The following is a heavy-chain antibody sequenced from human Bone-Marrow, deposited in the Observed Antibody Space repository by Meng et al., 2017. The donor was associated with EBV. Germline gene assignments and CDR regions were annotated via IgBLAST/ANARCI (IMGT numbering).Heavy chain of an antibody. D-gene: IGHD6-6*01. V-gene: IGHV4-61*01. CDR3: AKSSSSTPGVVDS. Sequence: QVQLQGSGPGLVKPSDALSLTCTVPGASVGGGTFHWSWIRQPPGKELEWIGYIYDGGTTIYNPSLKSRVTIFLDTSRNQFSLGLRSVTTADTAVYYCAKSSSSTPGVVDSWGQGTLVTVSS. CDR2: IYDGGTT. J-gene: IGHJ4*02. CDR1: GASVGGGTFH.